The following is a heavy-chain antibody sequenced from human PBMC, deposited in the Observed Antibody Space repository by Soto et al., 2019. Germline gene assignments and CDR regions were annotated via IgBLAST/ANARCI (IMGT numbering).Heavy chain of an antibody. CDR2: ISAYNGNT. V-gene: IGHV1-18*01. D-gene: IGHD2-2*01. CDR3: AREDCSSTSCYSSYYYYGMDV. J-gene: IGHJ6*02. Sequence: ASVKVSCKASGYTFTSYGISWVRQAPGQGLEWMGWISAYNGNTDYAQKLQGRVTMTTDTSTSTAYMELRSLRSDDTAVYYCAREDCSSTSCYSSYYYYGMDVWGQGTTVTVSS. CDR1: GYTFTSYG.